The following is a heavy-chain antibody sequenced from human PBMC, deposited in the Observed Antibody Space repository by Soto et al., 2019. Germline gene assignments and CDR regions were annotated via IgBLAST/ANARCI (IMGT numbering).Heavy chain of an antibody. CDR3: ARYPYYYYGMDV. V-gene: IGHV1-8*01. CDR1: GYTFTSYD. J-gene: IGHJ6*02. Sequence: ASVKVSCKAPGYTFTSYDINWVRQATGQGLEWMGWMNPNSGNTGYAQKFQGRVTMTRNTSISTAYMELSSLRSEDTAVYYCARYPYYYYGMDVWGQGTTVTVSS. D-gene: IGHD2-2*01. CDR2: MNPNSGNT.